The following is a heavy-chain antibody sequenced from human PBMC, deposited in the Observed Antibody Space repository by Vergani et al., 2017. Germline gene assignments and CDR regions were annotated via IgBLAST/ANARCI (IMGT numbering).Heavy chain of an antibody. Sequence: QLHLQESGPGLVKPSETLSLTCTVSGGSITSRSYYWGWIRQPPGKGLEWMGYVSFRGDTLYDPSVKGRMTISLNTSSNQFSLYLTAVTAADTAVYYCARSRIYYGAGSPDYWGQGTLVTVSS. V-gene: IGHV4-61*05. CDR3: ARSRIYYGAGSPDY. CDR1: GGSITSRSYY. D-gene: IGHD3-10*01. CDR2: VSFRGDT. J-gene: IGHJ4*02.